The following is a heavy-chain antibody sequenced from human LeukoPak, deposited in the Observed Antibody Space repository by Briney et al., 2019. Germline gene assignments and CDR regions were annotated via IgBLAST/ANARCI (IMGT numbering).Heavy chain of an antibody. J-gene: IGHJ5*02. CDR2: INHSGST. Sequence: PSETLSLTCAVYGGSFSGYYWSWIRQPPGKGLEWIGEINHSGSTNYNPSLKSRVTISVDTSKNQFSLKLSSVTAADTAVYYCARGPWIFGVVNPQYNWFDPWGQGTLVTVSS. CDR3: ARGPWIFGVVNPQYNWFDP. V-gene: IGHV4-34*01. CDR1: GGSFSGYY. D-gene: IGHD3-3*01.